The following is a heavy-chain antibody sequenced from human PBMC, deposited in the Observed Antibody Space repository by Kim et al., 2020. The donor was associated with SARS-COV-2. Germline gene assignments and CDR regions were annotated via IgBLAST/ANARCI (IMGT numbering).Heavy chain of an antibody. CDR3: ARGQPLDY. J-gene: IGHJ4*02. Sequence: SETLSLTCSVSGGSIGTGGKFWTWIRQHPAKGLEWIGYISYSGNPHYRPSLRSRVSISLKTSENQFSLTLTSVTAADTAVYYCARGQPLDYGGQGILVTVSS. CDR1: GGSIGTGGKF. D-gene: IGHD2-2*01. CDR2: ISYSGNP. V-gene: IGHV4-31*03.